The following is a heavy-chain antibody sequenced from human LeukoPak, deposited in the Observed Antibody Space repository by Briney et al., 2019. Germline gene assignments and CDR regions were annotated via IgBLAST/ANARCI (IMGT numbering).Heavy chain of an antibody. CDR1: GFTFSSYG. D-gene: IGHD1-26*01. CDR2: ISGSGGST. CDR3: ARAPRFRLVGVPKGPFDP. Sequence: PGGSLRLSCAASGFTFSSYGMSWVRQAPGKGLEWVSAISGSGGSTYYADSVKGRFTISRDNAKNLLYLQMNSLRAEDTAVYYCARAPRFRLVGVPKGPFDPWGQGTLVTVSS. V-gene: IGHV3-23*01. J-gene: IGHJ5*02.